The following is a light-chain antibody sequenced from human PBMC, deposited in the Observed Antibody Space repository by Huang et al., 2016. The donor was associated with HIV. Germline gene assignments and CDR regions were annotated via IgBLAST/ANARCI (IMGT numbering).Light chain of an antibody. Sequence: DIQMTQSPSSLSASVGDRVTITCQASQDISNYLNWYQHKPGKAPKFLIYDASNLETGVPSRFSGSGSVTDFTFTISSLQPEDIATYYCQHQTTFGQGTKVEIK. CDR2: DAS. J-gene: IGKJ1*01. CDR3: QHQTT. V-gene: IGKV1-33*01. CDR1: QDISNY.